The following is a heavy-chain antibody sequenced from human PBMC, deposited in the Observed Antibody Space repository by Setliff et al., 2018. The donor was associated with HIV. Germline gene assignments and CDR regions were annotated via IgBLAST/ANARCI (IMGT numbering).Heavy chain of an antibody. CDR2: IKKDGSEK. CDR3: ARSGRNGYDSRFYYMDV. J-gene: IGHJ6*03. CDR1: GFTFSNEW. D-gene: IGHD5-12*01. Sequence: GESLKISCEASGFTFSNEWMSWVRQAPGKEPEWVGNIKKDGSEKHYGDSVKGRFTISRDNAKNSLYLRMNSLRADDTAIYYCARSGRNGYDSRFYYMDVLGKGTTVTVSS. V-gene: IGHV3-7*01.